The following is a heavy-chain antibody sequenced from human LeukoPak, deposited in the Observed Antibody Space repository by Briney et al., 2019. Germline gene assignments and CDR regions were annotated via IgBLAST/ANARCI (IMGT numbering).Heavy chain of an antibody. CDR2: IIPIFGTA. CDR1: GYTFTSYG. J-gene: IGHJ4*02. Sequence: SVKVSCKASGYTFTSYGISWVRQAPGQGLEWMGGIIPIFGTANYAQKFQGRVTITADESTSTAYMELSNLRSEDTAVYYCARESTDYYDSSGYYYGPVYWGQGTLVTVSS. D-gene: IGHD3-22*01. CDR3: ARESTDYYDSSGYYYGPVY. V-gene: IGHV1-69*13.